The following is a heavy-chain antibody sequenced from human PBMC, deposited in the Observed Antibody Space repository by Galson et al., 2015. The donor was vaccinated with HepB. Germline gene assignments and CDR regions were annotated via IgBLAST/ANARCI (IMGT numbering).Heavy chain of an antibody. Sequence: SLRLSCAASGFTFTNYGMHWVRQAPGKGLEWVAVIWNDGNNKYSADSVKGRFTISRDNSKNTLYLQMNSLSAEDTAVYYCARGRYCSTSKCYAGKEWFDPWGQGTLVTVSS. V-gene: IGHV3-33*01. CDR2: IWNDGNNK. CDR1: GFTFTNYG. D-gene: IGHD2-2*01. CDR3: ARGRYCSTSKCYAGKEWFDP. J-gene: IGHJ5*02.